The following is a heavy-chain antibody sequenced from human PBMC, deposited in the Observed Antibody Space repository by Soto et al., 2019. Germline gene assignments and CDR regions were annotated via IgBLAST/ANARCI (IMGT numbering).Heavy chain of an antibody. D-gene: IGHD1-26*01. CDR2: ISAYNGNT. Sequence: ASVKVSCKSSGDTVTSYGISWVRQAAGQGLEWMGWISAYNGNTNYAQKLQGRVTMTTDTSTSTAYMELRSLRSDDTAVYYCASEGTVEWELLYYYGMDVLGKGTTVTVSS. V-gene: IGHV1-18*04. CDR3: ASEGTVEWELLYYYGMDV. CDR1: GDTVTSYG. J-gene: IGHJ6*04.